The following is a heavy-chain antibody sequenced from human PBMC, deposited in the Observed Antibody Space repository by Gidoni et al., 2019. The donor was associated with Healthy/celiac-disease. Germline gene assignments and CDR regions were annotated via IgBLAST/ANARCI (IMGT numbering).Heavy chain of an antibody. CDR2: MNPNSGNT. CDR1: AYTFTSYD. CDR3: ARADLTAMGDY. D-gene: IGHD5-18*01. J-gene: IGHJ4*02. V-gene: IGHV1-8*01. Sequence: QAQRVQPGAEVKKPGAAVKVSCTASAYTFTSYDINWVRQATGQGLEWMGWMNPNSGNTGYTQKFQGRVTMTRNTSISTAYMELSSLRSEDTAVYYCARADLTAMGDYWGQGTLVTVSS.